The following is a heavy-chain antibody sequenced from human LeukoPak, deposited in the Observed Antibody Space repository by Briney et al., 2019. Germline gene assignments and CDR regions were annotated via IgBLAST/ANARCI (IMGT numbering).Heavy chain of an antibody. J-gene: IGHJ4*02. D-gene: IGHD6-13*01. V-gene: IGHV3-23*01. Sequence: GGSLRLSCAASGFTFSSYAMSWVRQAPGKGLEWVSAISGSGGSTYYADSVKGRFTISRDNSKNTLYLQMNSLRAEDTAVYYCAKRLHSSSYYAAFDFWGQGTLVTVSS. CDR3: AKRLHSSSYYAAFDF. CDR1: GFTFSSYA. CDR2: ISGSGGST.